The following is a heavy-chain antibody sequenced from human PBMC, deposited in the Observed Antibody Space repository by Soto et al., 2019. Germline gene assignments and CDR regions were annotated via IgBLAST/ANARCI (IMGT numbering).Heavy chain of an antibody. V-gene: IGHV3-30-3*01. J-gene: IGHJ4*02. CDR1: GFTFSSYA. CDR3: AREEGQWLVDYFDY. CDR2: ISYDGSNK. D-gene: IGHD6-19*01. Sequence: ESGGGVVPPGRSLRLSCAASGFTFSSYAMHWVRQAPGKGLEWVAVISYDGSNKYYADSVKGRFTISRDNSKNTLYLQMNSLRAEDTAVYYCAREEGQWLVDYFDYWGQGTLVTVSS.